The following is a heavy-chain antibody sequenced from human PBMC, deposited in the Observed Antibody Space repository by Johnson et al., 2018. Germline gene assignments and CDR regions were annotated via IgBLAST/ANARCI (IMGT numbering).Heavy chain of an antibody. CDR2: IHTSGAT. CDR1: TFTFSNSD. J-gene: IGHJ3*02. D-gene: IGHD4-23*01. V-gene: IGHV3-23*04. CDR3: AKRYYGGNSGAFDI. Sequence: VQLVQSGGGSVQXGGVPETXLAASTFTFSNSDMQWARQAAGKGLEWVSVIHTSGATHYADSVKGRFTISSDNSKNTLYLQMNSLKAEDTAVYYCAKRYYGGNSGAFDIWGLGTMVTVSS.